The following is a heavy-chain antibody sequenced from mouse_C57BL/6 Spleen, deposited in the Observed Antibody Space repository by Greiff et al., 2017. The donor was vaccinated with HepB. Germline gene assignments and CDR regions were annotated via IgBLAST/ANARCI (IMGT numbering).Heavy chain of an antibody. V-gene: IGHV1-61*01. D-gene: IGHD4-1*01. CDR1: GYTFTSYW. J-gene: IGHJ2*01. Sequence: QVQLQQPGAELVRPGSSVKLSCKASGYTFTSYWMDWVKQRPGQGLEWIGNIYPSDSETHYNQKFKDKATLTVDKSSSTAYMQLSSLTSEDSAVYYCAREGTGRFDYWGQGTTLTVSS. CDR3: AREGTGRFDY. CDR2: IYPSDSET.